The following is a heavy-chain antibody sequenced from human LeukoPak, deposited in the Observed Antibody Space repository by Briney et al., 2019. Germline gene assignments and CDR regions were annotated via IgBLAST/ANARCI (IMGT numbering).Heavy chain of an antibody. CDR1: GFTFSSYG. CDR3: AKNPAAGIREYYFDY. J-gene: IGHJ4*02. V-gene: IGHV3-30*18. D-gene: IGHD6-13*01. CDR2: ISYDGSNK. Sequence: GGSLRLSCAASGFTFSSYGMHWVRQAPGKGLEWVAVISYDGSNKYYADSVKGRFTISRDNSKNTLYLQMNSLIAEDTAVYYCAKNPAAGIREYYFDYWGQGTLVTVSS.